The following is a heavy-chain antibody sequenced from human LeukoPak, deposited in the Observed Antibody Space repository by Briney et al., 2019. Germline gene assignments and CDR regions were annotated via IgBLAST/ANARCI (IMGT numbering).Heavy chain of an antibody. CDR2: INPNSGGT. CDR3: ARALKVRGVIIYYWFDP. CDR1: GYTFTGYY. Sequence: ASVKVSCKASGYTFTGYYMHWVRQAPGQGLEWMGWINPNSGGTNYAQKFQGRVTMTRDTSISTAYMELSRLRSEDTAVYYCARALKVRGVIIYYWFDPWGQGTLVTVSS. J-gene: IGHJ5*02. D-gene: IGHD3-10*01. V-gene: IGHV1-2*02.